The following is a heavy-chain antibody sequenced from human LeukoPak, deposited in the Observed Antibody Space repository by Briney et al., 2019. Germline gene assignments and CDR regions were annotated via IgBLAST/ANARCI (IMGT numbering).Heavy chain of an antibody. CDR2: IYPGDSDT. D-gene: IGHD3-10*02. J-gene: IGHJ4*02. Sequence: GESLKISCKGSGSSFSSKWIGWVRQLPGKGLEWMGIIYPGDSDTSYRPSFQGQGTTSADNSITTAYLQWSSMKASDTAMYYWARLVVRGVIMYYFDDWGQGSLVTVSS. CDR3: ARLVVRGVIMYYFDD. V-gene: IGHV5-51*01. CDR1: GSSFSSKW.